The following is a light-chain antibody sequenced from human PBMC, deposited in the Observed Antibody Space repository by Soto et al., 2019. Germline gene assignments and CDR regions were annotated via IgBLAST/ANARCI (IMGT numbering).Light chain of an antibody. CDR3: QQHNNWPRFT. CDR2: DVS. CDR1: QSVSSN. V-gene: IGKV3-11*01. J-gene: IGKJ3*01. Sequence: EIVLTQSPATLSVSPRERVALSCRASQSVSSNLAWYQQKPGQAPRLVIYDVSTRATGIPARFSGSGSGTDFSLTISSLESEDFAVYYCQQHNNWPRFTFGQGTKVDIK.